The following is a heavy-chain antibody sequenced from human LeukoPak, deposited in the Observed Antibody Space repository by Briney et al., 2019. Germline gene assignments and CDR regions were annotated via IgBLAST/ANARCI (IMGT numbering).Heavy chain of an antibody. D-gene: IGHD6-13*01. CDR3: AKAASSSWPSYYYGMDV. Sequence: GGSLRLSCAASGFIFSSYSMSWVRQAPGKGLEWVSVITGSGGNTYYADSVKGRFTISKDNSKNTVYLQMSSLRVDDTAAYYCAKAASSSWPSYYYGMDVWGQGTTVIVSS. CDR1: GFIFSSYS. V-gene: IGHV3-23*01. CDR2: ITGSGGNT. J-gene: IGHJ6*02.